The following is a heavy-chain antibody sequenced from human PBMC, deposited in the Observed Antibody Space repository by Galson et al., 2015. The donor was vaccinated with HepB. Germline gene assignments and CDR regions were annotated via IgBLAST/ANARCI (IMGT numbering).Heavy chain of an antibody. Sequence: SLRLSCAASGFTFSSYAMHWVRQAPGKGLERVAVISYDGSNKYYADSVKGRFTISRDNSKNTLYLQMNSLRAEDTAVYYCASPLVGPRIWGRGTLVTVSS. D-gene: IGHD2-15*01. V-gene: IGHV3-30*04. CDR3: ASPLVGPRI. CDR1: GFTFSSYA. J-gene: IGHJ2*01. CDR2: ISYDGSNK.